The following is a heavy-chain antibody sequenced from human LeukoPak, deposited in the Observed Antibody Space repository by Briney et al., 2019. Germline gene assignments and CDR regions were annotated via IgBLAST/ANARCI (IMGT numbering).Heavy chain of an antibody. CDR3: ARSRYNIDY. CDR2: IRYDGSKE. D-gene: IGHD5-24*01. V-gene: IGHV3-33*01. CDR1: GFTFSSYD. J-gene: IGHJ4*02. Sequence: VRSLRLSCAASGFTFSSYDMHWGRQSPGKGPESLAGIRYDGSKENYAEIVKGRVTISRDTSKKTLYMHMNSLRDEDAAVYYCARSRYNIDYWGQGTMVTVSS.